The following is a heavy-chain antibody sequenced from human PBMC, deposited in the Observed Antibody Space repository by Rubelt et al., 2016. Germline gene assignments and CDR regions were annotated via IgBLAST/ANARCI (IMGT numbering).Heavy chain of an antibody. CDR1: GFTFTTYW. CDR3: AKELQGTTTLTVDY. V-gene: IGHV3-48*01. CDR2: INYKGSTI. Sequence: GSLRLSCAASGFTFTTYWMSWVRQAPGKGLEWISYINYKGSTISYADSVKGRFTISRDNSKNTLYLQMNSLRAEDTAVYYCAKELQGTTTLTVDYWGQGTLVAVSS. D-gene: IGHD4-11*01. J-gene: IGHJ4*02.